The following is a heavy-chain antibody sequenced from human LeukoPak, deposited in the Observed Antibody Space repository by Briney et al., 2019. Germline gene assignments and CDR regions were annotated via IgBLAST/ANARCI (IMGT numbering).Heavy chain of an antibody. CDR2: IKQDGSDK. J-gene: IGHJ3*02. V-gene: IGHV3-7*01. Sequence: GGSLRLSCAASGFTFTKYWMTWVRQAPGKGLEWVGNIKQDGSDKNYMDSVKGRFTISRDNSKNTLYLQMNSLRAEDTAVYYCAKGSAMIVVVLDAFDIWGQGTMVTVSS. CDR1: GFTFTKYW. CDR3: AKGSAMIVVVLDAFDI. D-gene: IGHD3-22*01.